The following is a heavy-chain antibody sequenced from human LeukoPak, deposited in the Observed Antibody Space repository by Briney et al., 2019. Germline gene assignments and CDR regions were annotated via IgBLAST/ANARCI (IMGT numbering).Heavy chain of an antibody. CDR3: ARVGGEPFDP. J-gene: IGHJ5*02. Sequence: PSQTLSLTCTVSGGSTSSGSYYWSWIRQPAGKGLEWIGRIYTSGSTNYNPSLKSRVTISVDTSKNQFSPKLSSVTAADTAVYYCARVGGEPFDPWGQGTLVTVSS. CDR2: IYTSGST. V-gene: IGHV4-61*02. D-gene: IGHD2-21*01. CDR1: GGSTSSGSYY.